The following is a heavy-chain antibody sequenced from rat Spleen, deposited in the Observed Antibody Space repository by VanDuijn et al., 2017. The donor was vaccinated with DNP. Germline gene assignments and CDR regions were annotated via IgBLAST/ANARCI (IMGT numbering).Heavy chain of an antibody. J-gene: IGHJ2*01. V-gene: IGHV5-20*01. CDR1: GFTFSDYG. CDR2: ISATGGST. D-gene: IGHD1-11*01. Sequence: EVQLVESGGGLVQPGRSMKLSCAASGFTFSDYGMAWVLQAPTKGLEWVASISATGGSTSYRDSVRGRFTISRDNAKTSLYLQMDSLRSEETATYYCTKAGGYSPWYFDYWGQGVMVTVSS. CDR3: TKAGGYSPWYFDY.